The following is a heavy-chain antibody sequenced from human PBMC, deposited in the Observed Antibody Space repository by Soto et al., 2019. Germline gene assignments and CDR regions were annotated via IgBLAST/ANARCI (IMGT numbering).Heavy chain of an antibody. J-gene: IGHJ4*02. CDR2: ISHDGSDK. CDR1: GFTFGDFG. V-gene: IGHV3-30*18. Sequence: WVSLRLSCAASGFTFGDFGMHWLRQAPGNGLEWVAVISHDGSDKFYADSVKSRFTISRDNSKHTLYLQMSGLRAEVLAVYYCAKSTAFFCSSANCYRYYFEYWSQETLVDASS. CDR3: AKSTAFFCSSANCYRYYFEY. D-gene: IGHD2-2*02.